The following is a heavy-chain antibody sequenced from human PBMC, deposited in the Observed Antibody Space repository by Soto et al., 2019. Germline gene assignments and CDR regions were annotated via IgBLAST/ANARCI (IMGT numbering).Heavy chain of an antibody. J-gene: IGHJ4*02. CDR2: IKSKTDGGTT. D-gene: IGHD4-17*01. Sequence: GGSLRLSCAASGFTFSNAWMSWVRQAPGKGLEWVGRIKSKTDGGTTDYAAPVKGRFTISRDDSKNTLYLQMNSLKTEDTAVYYCTTDQLYGDYPYSVFFDYWGQGTLVTVSS. V-gene: IGHV3-15*01. CDR1: GFTFSNAW. CDR3: TTDQLYGDYPYSVFFDY.